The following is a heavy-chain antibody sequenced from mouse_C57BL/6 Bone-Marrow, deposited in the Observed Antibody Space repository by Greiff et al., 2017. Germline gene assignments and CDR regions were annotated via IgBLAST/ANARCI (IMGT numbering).Heavy chain of an antibody. J-gene: IGHJ4*01. CDR1: GFPLTSYG. CDR3: AINFMDY. CDR2: IWRGGST. Sequence: QVQLQQSGPGLVQPSQSLSITCTVSGFPLTSYGVHWVRQSPGKGLEWLGVIWRGGSTDYNAAFISRLNISKDNAKSQVFFKMNSLQADDTAIYYCAINFMDYWGQGTSVTVSS. V-gene: IGHV2-2*01.